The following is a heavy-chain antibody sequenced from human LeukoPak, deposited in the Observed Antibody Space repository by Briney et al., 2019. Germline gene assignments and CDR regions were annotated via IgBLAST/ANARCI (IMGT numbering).Heavy chain of an antibody. CDR2: MNPNSGNT. CDR1: GYTFTSYD. V-gene: IGHV1-8*01. CDR3: ARVFQDYGDYEVIGY. J-gene: IGHJ4*02. D-gene: IGHD4-17*01. Sequence: GASVKVSCKASGYTFTSYDINWVRQATGQGLEWMGWMNPNSGNTGYAQKFQGRVTMTRNTSISTAYMELSSLRSEDTAVYYCARVFQDYGDYEVIGYWGQGTLVTVSS.